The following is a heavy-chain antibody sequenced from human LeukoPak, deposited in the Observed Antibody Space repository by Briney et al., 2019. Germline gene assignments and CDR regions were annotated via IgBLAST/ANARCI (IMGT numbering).Heavy chain of an antibody. V-gene: IGHV1-46*01. Sequence: ASVKVSCKASGYIFTSYYMYWVRQAPGQGLEWMGTINPSGGSTSYAQKFQGRVTMTRDTSTSTVYMELSRLRSEDTAVYYRARAPPTITNYYYGMDVWGQGTTVTVSS. D-gene: IGHD4-11*01. J-gene: IGHJ6*02. CDR2: INPSGGST. CDR1: GYIFTSYY. CDR3: ARAPPTITNYYYGMDV.